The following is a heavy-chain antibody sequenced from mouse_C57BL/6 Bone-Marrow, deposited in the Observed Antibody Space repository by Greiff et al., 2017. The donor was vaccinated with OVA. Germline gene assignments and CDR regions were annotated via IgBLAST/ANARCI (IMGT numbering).Heavy chain of an antibody. CDR3: ARMDGYQYYFDY. D-gene: IGHD2-3*01. CDR1: GFSLTSYG. V-gene: IGHV2-2*01. CDR2: IWSGGST. J-gene: IGHJ2*01. Sequence: QVQLQQSGPGLVQPSQSLSITCTVSGFSLTSYGVHWVRQSPGKGLEWLGVIWSGGSTDYNAAFISRLSISKDNSKSQVFFKMNRLQADDTARYYCARMDGYQYYFDYWGQGTTLTVSS.